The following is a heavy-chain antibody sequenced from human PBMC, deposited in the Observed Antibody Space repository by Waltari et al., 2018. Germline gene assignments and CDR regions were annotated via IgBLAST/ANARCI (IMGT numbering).Heavy chain of an antibody. CDR1: GFTFSSSE. D-gene: IGHD3-10*01. Sequence: EVQVVESGGGLVQPGGSLRLSCAASGFTFSSSEMNWVRQAPGKGREWISHISRSGSTKYYVDSVKGRFTISRDNAENSLYLQMSSLRAEDTAFYYCVTGVVRGINYWGQGVLVTVSS. J-gene: IGHJ4*02. CDR3: VTGVVRGINY. CDR2: ISRSGSTK. V-gene: IGHV3-48*03.